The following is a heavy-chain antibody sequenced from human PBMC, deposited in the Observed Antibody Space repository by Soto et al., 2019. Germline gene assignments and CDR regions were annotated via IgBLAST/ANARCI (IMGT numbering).Heavy chain of an antibody. CDR3: VRGGGVGVAGSAAFDM. Sequence: QLHLVQSGAVVKKPGASVTVSCSASGYPVTAYYMHWVREAPGRGLEWMGGINPATGAAKYTQTFQGRVPLTRGTSTSTVFMERSGLTSEDTAVFYCVRGGGVGVAGSAAFDMWGQGTLVTVSS. CDR1: GYPVTAYY. D-gene: IGHD3-3*01. V-gene: IGHV1-2*02. CDR2: INPATGAA. J-gene: IGHJ3*02.